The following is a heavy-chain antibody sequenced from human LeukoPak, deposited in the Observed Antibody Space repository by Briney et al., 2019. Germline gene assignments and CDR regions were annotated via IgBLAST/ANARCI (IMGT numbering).Heavy chain of an antibody. CDR3: ARDSWRRNSSSWYRGGYMDV. Sequence: PGGSLRLSCAASGFTFSSYSMNWVRQAPGKGLEWVSSISGSSSYIYYADSVKGRFTISRDNAKNSLYLQMNSLRAEDTAVYYCARDSWRRNSSSWYRGGYMDVWGKGTTVTVSS. CDR1: GFTFSSYS. D-gene: IGHD6-13*01. J-gene: IGHJ6*03. V-gene: IGHV3-21*01. CDR2: ISGSSSYI.